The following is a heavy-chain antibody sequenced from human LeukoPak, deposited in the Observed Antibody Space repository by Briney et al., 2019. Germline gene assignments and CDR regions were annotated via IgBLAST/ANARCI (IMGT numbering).Heavy chain of an antibody. CDR2: INPSGGST. CDR1: GYTFTSYY. CDR3: ARDRVAAAEDY. Sequence: RASVKVSCKASGYTFTSYYMHWVRQAPGQGLEWMGIINPSGGSTSYAQKFQGRVTMTRDTSTSTVYMELSSLRSDDTAVYYCARDRVAAAEDYWGQGTLVTVSS. V-gene: IGHV1-46*01. D-gene: IGHD6-13*01. J-gene: IGHJ4*02.